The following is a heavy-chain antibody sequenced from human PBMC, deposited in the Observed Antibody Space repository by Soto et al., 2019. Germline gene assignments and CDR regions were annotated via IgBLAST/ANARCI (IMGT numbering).Heavy chain of an antibody. CDR3: ARDGYGSSGYYLGYFDY. V-gene: IGHV3-53*01. CDR2: IYSGGST. CDR1: GFTVSSNY. J-gene: IGHJ4*02. D-gene: IGHD3-22*01. Sequence: GGSLRLSCAASGFTVSSNYMSWVRQAPGKGLEWVSVIYSGGSTYYADSVKGRFTISRDNSKNTLYLQMNSLRAEDTAVYYCARDGYGSSGYYLGYFDYWGQGTLVTVSS.